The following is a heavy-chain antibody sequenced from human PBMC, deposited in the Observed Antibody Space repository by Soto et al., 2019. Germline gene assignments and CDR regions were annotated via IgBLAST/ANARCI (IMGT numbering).Heavy chain of an antibody. Sequence: PSETLSLTCTVSGGSISSYYWSWIQQPPGKGLEWIGYIYYSGSTNYNPSLKSRVTISVDTSKNQFSLKLSSVTAADTAVYYCARDRTVRGVINSYYYYYGMDVWGQGTTVTVSS. D-gene: IGHD3-10*01. CDR2: IYYSGST. CDR3: ARDRTVRGVINSYYYYYGMDV. V-gene: IGHV4-59*01. J-gene: IGHJ6*02. CDR1: GGSISSYY.